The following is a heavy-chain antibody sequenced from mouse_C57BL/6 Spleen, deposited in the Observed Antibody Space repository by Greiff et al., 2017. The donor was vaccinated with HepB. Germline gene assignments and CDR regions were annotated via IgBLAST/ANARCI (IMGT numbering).Heavy chain of an antibody. CDR2: IYPGDGDT. Sequence: QVQLQQSGPELVKPGASVKISCKASGYAFSSSWMNWVKQRPGKGLEWIGRIYPGDGDTNYNGKFKGKATLTADKSSSTAYMQLSSLTSEDSAVYFCARSPRYFDYWGQGTTLTVSS. V-gene: IGHV1-82*01. CDR1: GYAFSSSW. J-gene: IGHJ2*01. CDR3: ARSPRYFDY.